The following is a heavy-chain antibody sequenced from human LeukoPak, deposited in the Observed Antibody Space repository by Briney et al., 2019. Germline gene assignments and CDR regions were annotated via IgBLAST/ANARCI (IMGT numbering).Heavy chain of an antibody. V-gene: IGHV4-30-4*08. CDR3: AREFKEYCSSTSCYHRYFDY. J-gene: IGHJ4*02. D-gene: IGHD2-2*01. CDR2: IYYSGST. CDR1: GGSISSGDYY. Sequence: PSETLSLTCTVSGGSISSGDYYWSWIRQPPGKGLEWIGYIYYSGSTYYNPSLKSRVTISVDTSKNQFSLKLSSVTAADTAVYYCAREFKEYCSSTSCYHRYFDYWGRGTLVTVSS.